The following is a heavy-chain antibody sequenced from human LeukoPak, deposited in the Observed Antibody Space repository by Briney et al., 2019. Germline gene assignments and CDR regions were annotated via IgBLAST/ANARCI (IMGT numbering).Heavy chain of an antibody. Sequence: SETLSLTCTVSGGSISSYYWSWIRQPPGKGLEWIGYIYSSGSTYYNPSLKSRVTISVDTSKNQFSLKLSSVTAADTAVYYCARLEYSSSSKDYWGQGTLVTVSS. D-gene: IGHD6-6*01. CDR2: IYSSGST. J-gene: IGHJ4*02. CDR1: GGSISSYY. CDR3: ARLEYSSSSKDY. V-gene: IGHV4-4*08.